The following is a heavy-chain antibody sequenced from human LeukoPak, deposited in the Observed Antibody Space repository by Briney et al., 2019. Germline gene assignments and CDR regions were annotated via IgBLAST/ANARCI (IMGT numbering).Heavy chain of an antibody. Sequence: GRSLRLSCAASGFTFDDYAMHWVRQAPGKGLEWVSGISWNSGSIGYVDSVKGRFTISRDNAKNSLYLQMNSLRAEDTAVYYCARDRWAILTGSENYYFYGMDVWGQGTTVTVSS. J-gene: IGHJ6*02. D-gene: IGHD3-9*01. V-gene: IGHV3-9*01. CDR1: GFTFDDYA. CDR2: ISWNSGSI. CDR3: ARDRWAILTGSENYYFYGMDV.